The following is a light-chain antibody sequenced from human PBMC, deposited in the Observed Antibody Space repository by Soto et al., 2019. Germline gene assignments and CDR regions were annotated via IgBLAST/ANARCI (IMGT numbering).Light chain of an antibody. CDR2: EVS. J-gene: IGLJ1*01. CDR1: SSDVGGYNY. V-gene: IGLV2-14*01. Sequence: QSALTQPASVSGSPGQSITISCTGTSSDVGGYNYVSWYQQHPGKAPKLMIYEVSNRPSGVSNRISGSKSGNTASLTISGLRAQDEADYYCSSYTSSSIDYVFGTGTKLSVL. CDR3: SSYTSSSIDYV.